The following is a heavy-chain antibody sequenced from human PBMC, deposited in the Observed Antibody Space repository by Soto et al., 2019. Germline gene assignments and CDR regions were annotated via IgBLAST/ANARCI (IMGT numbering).Heavy chain of an antibody. CDR1: GGSISSGDYY. CDR3: AHSSSGRAFDI. CDR2: TYYSGST. Sequence: QVQLQESGPGLVKPSQTLSLTCTVSGGSISSGDYYWSWIRQPPGKGLEWIGHTYYSGSTYYNPSLKRRVTIPAATSTNQFSLKLPSLTAADTAVYYCAHSSSGRAFDIWGQGPLVTVSS. D-gene: IGHD6-19*01. V-gene: IGHV4-30-4*01. J-gene: IGHJ3*02.